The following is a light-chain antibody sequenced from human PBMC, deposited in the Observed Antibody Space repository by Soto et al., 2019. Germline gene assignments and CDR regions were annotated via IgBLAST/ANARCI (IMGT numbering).Light chain of an antibody. V-gene: IGKV3-15*01. Sequence: EIVMTQSPATLSVSPGERATLSCRASQSVSSSYLAWYQQKPGQAPRLLIYAASTRATGVPDRFSGSGSGTEFTLTITSLQSEDFAVYYCLQYNNWPPLTFGQGTRLEIK. J-gene: IGKJ5*01. CDR1: QSVSSSY. CDR3: LQYNNWPPLT. CDR2: AAS.